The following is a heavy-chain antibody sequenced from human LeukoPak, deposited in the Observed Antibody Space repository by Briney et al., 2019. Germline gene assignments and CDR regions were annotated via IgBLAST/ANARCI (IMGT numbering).Heavy chain of an antibody. CDR1: GDSISSSGDY. CDR2: IYYSGST. V-gene: IGHV4-39*07. J-gene: IGHJ4*02. Sequence: SETLSLTCTVSGDSISSSGDYWGWIRQPPGKGLEWIGNIYYSGSTYYNPSLKSRLTISADTSKNQFSLKLRSVTAADTAVYYCARETHDPTLVRGVVDYWGRGTLVTVSS. CDR3: ARETHDPTLVRGVVDY. D-gene: IGHD3-10*01.